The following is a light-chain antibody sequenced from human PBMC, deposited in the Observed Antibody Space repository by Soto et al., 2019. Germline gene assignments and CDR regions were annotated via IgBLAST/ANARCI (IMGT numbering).Light chain of an antibody. J-gene: IGKJ1*01. V-gene: IGKV3-20*01. Sequence: EIVLTQSPANLSLSPGERATLSCRASQSVSLHLAWYQQKPGQAPRLLIYGASTRATGIPDRFSASGSGTDFTLTISRLEPEDFAVYFCQQYYSSPLTFGQGTKVDIK. CDR1: QSVSLH. CDR2: GAS. CDR3: QQYYSSPLT.